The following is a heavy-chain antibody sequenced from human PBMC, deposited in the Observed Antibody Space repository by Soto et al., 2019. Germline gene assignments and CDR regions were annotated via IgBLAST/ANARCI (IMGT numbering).Heavy chain of an antibody. CDR3: ARGRLQYYYFGMDV. J-gene: IGHJ6*02. D-gene: IGHD5-18*01. CDR1: GGSITRTGFS. CDR2: IYHSGNT. V-gene: IGHV4-30-2*01. Sequence: SETLSLTCDVSGGSITRTGFSWSWIRQPLGKGLEWIGYIYHSGNTFYNSSLKSRVNISIDRSQNHFSLQLSSVTAADTAVYYCARGRLQYYYFGMDVWGQGTTVTVSS.